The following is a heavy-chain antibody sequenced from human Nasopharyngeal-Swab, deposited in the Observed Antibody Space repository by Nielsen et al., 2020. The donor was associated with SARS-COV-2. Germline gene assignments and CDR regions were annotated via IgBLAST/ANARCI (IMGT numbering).Heavy chain of an antibody. CDR1: GIPFSSYS. D-gene: IGHD6-13*01. CDR2: ITDNGYTQ. Sequence: LSLTCASSGIPFSSYSMRWPRQPPGKGLEWGSTITDNGYTQYYADSVKGRFTISRDNYENTVYLQMNSLRAEDTALYHCARPLSRDSTWTPEANWFDPWGQGTLVTVSS. CDR3: ARPLSRDSTWTPEANWFDP. J-gene: IGHJ5*02. V-gene: IGHV3-23*01.